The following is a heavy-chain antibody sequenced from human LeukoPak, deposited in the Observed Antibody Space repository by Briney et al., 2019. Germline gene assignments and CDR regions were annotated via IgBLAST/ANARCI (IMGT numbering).Heavy chain of an antibody. CDR3: ATSQLWPNFDY. CDR1: GYTFTGYY. V-gene: IGHV1-8*02. CDR2: MNPNSGNT. J-gene: IGHJ4*02. D-gene: IGHD5-18*01. Sequence: ASVKVSCKASGYTFTGYYMHWVRQAPGQGLEWMGWMNPNSGNTGYAQKFQGRVTMTRNTSISTAYMELSSLRSEDTAVYYCATSQLWPNFDYWGQGTLVTVSS.